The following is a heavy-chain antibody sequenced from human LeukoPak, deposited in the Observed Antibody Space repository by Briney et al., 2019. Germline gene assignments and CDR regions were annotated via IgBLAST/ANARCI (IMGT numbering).Heavy chain of an antibody. CDR2: IRSKVQGYIT. CDR3: ANHLACGSTSCPPFDD. D-gene: IGHD2-2*01. CDR1: GFIFSDHY. Sequence: GGSLRLSCAASGFIFSDHYLDWVRQAPGKGLEWVARIRSKVQGYITEYAASVKGRFTISRDDSKNSLYLQMNSLRAEDTAVYYCANHLACGSTSCPPFDDWGQGTLVTVSS. V-gene: IGHV3-72*01. J-gene: IGHJ4*02.